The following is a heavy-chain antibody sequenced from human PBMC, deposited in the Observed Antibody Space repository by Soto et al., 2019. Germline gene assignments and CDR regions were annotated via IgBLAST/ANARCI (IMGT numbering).Heavy chain of an antibody. CDR2: IIPIFGTA. D-gene: IGHD2-15*01. Sequence: SVKVYCKASGGTFSSYAISWVRQAPGQGLEWMGGIIPIFGTANYAQKFQGRVTITADESTSTAYMELSSLRSEDTAVYYCARGIEYCSGGSCLYYYYYGMDVWGQGLTVTVS. CDR1: GGTFSSYA. J-gene: IGHJ6*02. V-gene: IGHV1-69*13. CDR3: ARGIEYCSGGSCLYYYYYGMDV.